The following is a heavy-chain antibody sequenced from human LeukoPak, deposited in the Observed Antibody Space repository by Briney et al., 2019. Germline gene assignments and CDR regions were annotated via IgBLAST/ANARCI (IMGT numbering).Heavy chain of an antibody. CDR3: AREDPQTTVPEGMDV. CDR1: GGSISYYY. Sequence: SETLSFTCTVSGGSISYYYWSWIRQSPGKGLEWIGYIYYSGTTNYNPSLKSRVTISVDTSKNQFSLQLRSVTAADTAVYYRAREDPQTTVPEGMDVWGQGTTVTVSS. D-gene: IGHD4-17*01. V-gene: IGHV4-59*01. J-gene: IGHJ6*02. CDR2: IYYSGTT.